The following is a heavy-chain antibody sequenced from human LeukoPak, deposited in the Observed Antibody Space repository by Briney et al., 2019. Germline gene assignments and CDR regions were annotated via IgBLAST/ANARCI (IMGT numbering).Heavy chain of an antibody. Sequence: SETLSLTCAVSGYSISSGYYWGWIRQPPGKGLEWIGSIYHSGSTYYNPSLKSRVTISVDTSKNQFSLKLSSVTAADTAVYSCARPAGYFGSDAFDIWGQGTMVTVSS. D-gene: IGHD3-10*01. V-gene: IGHV4-38-2*01. CDR1: GYSISSGYY. CDR3: ARPAGYFGSDAFDI. CDR2: IYHSGST. J-gene: IGHJ3*02.